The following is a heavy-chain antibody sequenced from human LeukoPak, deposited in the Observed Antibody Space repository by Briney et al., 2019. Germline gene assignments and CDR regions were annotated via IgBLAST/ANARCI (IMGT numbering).Heavy chain of an antibody. CDR2: ISGSGGST. Sequence: GSLRLPCAASGFTHSSYALSGVRQAPRKGLEWVSAISGSGGSTYYADSVKERLTLYRDNYKNTLSLQMNSLRAEDTAVYYCAKGDYYGSGSYGYWGQGTLVTVSS. J-gene: IGHJ4*02. D-gene: IGHD3-10*01. CDR3: AKGDYYGSGSYGY. V-gene: IGHV3-23*01. CDR1: GFTHSSYA.